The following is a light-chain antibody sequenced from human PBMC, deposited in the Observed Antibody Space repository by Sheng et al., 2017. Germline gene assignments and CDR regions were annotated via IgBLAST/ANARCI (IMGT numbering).Light chain of an antibody. CDR3: AAWDDSLNGLVV. J-gene: IGLJ2*01. CDR1: SSNIGSNT. CDR2: SNN. Sequence: QSVLTQPPSASGTPGQRVTISCSGSSSNIGSNTVNWYQQLPGTAPKLLIYSNNQRPSGVPDRFSGSKSGTSASLAISGLQSEDEADYYCAAWDDSLNGLVVFGGGTEADRP. V-gene: IGLV1-44*01.